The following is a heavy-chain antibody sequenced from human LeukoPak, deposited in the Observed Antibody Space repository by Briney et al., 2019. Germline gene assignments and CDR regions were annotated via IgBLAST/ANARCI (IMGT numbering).Heavy chain of an antibody. V-gene: IGHV4-59*11. CDR3: ARVRSGYYYGNNWFDP. CDR1: GGSISSHY. Sequence: SETLSLTCTVSGGSISSHYWSWIRQPPGKGLDWIGYIYYSGSTNYNPSLKSRVTISVDTSKNQFSLKLSSVTAADTAVYYCARVRSGYYYGNNWFDPWGQGTLVTVSS. D-gene: IGHD3-22*01. CDR2: IYYSGST. J-gene: IGHJ5*02.